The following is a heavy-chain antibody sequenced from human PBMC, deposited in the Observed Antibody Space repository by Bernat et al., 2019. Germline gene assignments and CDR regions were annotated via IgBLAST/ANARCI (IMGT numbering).Heavy chain of an antibody. CDR3: ARQTLFGRWGFDY. CDR1: GFTFSDYY. Sequence: QVQLVESGGGLVKPGGSLRLSCAASGFTFSDYYMSWIRQAPGKGLEWVSYISSSSSYTNYADSVKGRFTISRDNAKNSLYLQMNSLRAEDTAVYYFARQTLFGRWGFDYWGQGTLVTVSS. J-gene: IGHJ4*02. CDR2: ISSSSSYT. D-gene: IGHD3-10*02. V-gene: IGHV3-11*05.